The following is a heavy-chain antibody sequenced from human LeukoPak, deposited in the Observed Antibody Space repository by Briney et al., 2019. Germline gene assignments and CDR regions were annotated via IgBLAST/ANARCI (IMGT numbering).Heavy chain of an antibody. CDR1: GFSFCSFG. J-gene: IGHJ3*01. V-gene: IGHV3-30*02. CDR2: IRYDGSKK. CDR3: AKEYRTAYIFVALDV. Sequence: GGTLRLSCAASGFSFCSFGIHWVRQAPGKGLEWVAFIRYDGSKKYYGTSVKGRFTISRDNSKNTLYLQMNSLRAEDTAVYYCAKEYRTAYIFVALDVWGLGTMVTVSS. D-gene: IGHD3/OR15-3a*01.